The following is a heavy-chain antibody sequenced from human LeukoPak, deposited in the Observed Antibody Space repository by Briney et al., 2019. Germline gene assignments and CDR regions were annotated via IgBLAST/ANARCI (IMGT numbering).Heavy chain of an antibody. J-gene: IGHJ4*02. Sequence: PGGSLRLSCAASGLTFSSYAMHWGGQAPGKGVEGGAVISYDAINKSYAVSLKGRFTLSRHNSQTTLYLHMNSLQAQDPAVYYCARDLRNTGSYDGSDYWGQRTLVTVSS. D-gene: IGHD6-19*01. CDR3: ARDLRNTGSYDGSDY. V-gene: IGHV3-30*04. CDR1: GLTFSSYA. CDR2: ISYDAINK.